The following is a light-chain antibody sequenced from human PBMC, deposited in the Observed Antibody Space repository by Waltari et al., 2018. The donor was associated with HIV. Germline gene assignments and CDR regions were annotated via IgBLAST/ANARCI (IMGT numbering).Light chain of an antibody. CDR3: QQYNNWPPWT. Sequence: EVVMTQSPATLSVTPGERVTLSCRASQSVSSNLAWYQQTPGQAPRLLIYDASTRASGVPARFSGSGYGTDFTLTITSLQSEDFAVYYCQQYNNWPPWTFGQGTRVQIK. V-gene: IGKV3-15*01. J-gene: IGKJ1*01. CDR1: QSVSSN. CDR2: DAS.